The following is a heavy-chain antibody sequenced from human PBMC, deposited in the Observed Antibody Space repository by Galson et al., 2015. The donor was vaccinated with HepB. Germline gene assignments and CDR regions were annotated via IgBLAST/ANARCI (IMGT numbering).Heavy chain of an antibody. Sequence: SLRLSCAASGFTFSNSWMTWVRQAPGKGLQWVANINQGVTEQNYLDSVKGRFTISRDNTKSSLYLQMNSLRVEDTAVYYCARGHYGMDVWGQGTTVAVSS. CDR2: INQGVTEQ. V-gene: IGHV3-7*01. J-gene: IGHJ6*02. CDR3: ARGHYGMDV. CDR1: GFTFSNSW.